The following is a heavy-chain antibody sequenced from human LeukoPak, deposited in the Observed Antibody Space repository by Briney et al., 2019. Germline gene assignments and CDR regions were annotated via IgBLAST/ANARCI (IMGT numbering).Heavy chain of an antibody. D-gene: IGHD4-23*01. CDR2: IYYSGST. Sequence: SETLSLTCTVSGGSISSSSYYWGWIRQPPGKGLEWIGSIYYSGSTYYNPSLKSRVTISVDTSKNQFSLKLSSVTAADTAVYYCAREDTGGLDHWGQGILVTVSP. CDR3: AREDTGGLDH. CDR1: GGSISSSSYY. J-gene: IGHJ4*02. V-gene: IGHV4-39*07.